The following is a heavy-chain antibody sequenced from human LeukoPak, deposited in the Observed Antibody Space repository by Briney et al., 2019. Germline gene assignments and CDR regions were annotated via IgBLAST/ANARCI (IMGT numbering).Heavy chain of an antibody. CDR2: IYYSGST. Sequence: TSQTLSLTCTVSGGSISSGDYYWRWIRQPPGKGLEWIGYIYYSGSTYYNPSLKSRVTISVDTSKNQFSLKLSSVTAADTAVYYCAREGNYYDSSGYYGGNWFDPWGQGTLVTVSS. D-gene: IGHD3-22*01. CDR3: AREGNYYDSSGYYGGNWFDP. CDR1: GGSISSGDYY. J-gene: IGHJ5*02. V-gene: IGHV4-30-4*01.